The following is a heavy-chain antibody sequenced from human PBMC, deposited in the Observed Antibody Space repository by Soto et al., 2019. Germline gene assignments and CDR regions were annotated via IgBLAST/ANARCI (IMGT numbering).Heavy chain of an antibody. D-gene: IGHD6-13*01. CDR2: IYHSGST. CDR3: ARAGSIAAAGTGWFDP. J-gene: IGHJ5*02. Sequence: SETLSLTCAVSGGSISSGGYSWSWIRQPPGKGLEWIGYIYHSGSTYYNPSLKSRVTIPVDRSKNQFSLKLSSVTAADTAVYYCARAGSIAAAGTGWFDPWGQGTLVTVSS. V-gene: IGHV4-30-2*01. CDR1: GGSISSGGYS.